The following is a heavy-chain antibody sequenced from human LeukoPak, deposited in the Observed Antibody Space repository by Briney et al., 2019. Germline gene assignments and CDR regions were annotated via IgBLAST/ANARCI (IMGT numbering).Heavy chain of an antibody. CDR3: AKGDWGRLGYCSD. Sequence: PGGSLRLSCAASGFTFSSYAMRWVRQAPGKGLEWVSAISGSGGSTYYADSVKGRFTISRDNSKNTLYLQMNSLRAEDTAVYYCAKGDWGRLGYCSDWGQGTLVTVSS. D-gene: IGHD2-15*01. CDR1: GFTFSSYA. J-gene: IGHJ4*02. CDR2: ISGSGGST. V-gene: IGHV3-23*01.